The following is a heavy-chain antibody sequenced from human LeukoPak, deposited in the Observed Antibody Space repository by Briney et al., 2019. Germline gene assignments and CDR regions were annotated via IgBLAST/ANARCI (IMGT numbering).Heavy chain of an antibody. V-gene: IGHV4-34*01. D-gene: IGHD5-18*01. J-gene: IGHJ4*02. CDR2: INHSGST. Sequence: SETLSLTCAVYGGSFSGYYWSWIRQPPGKGLEWIGEINHSGSTNYNPSLKSRVTISVDTSKNQFSLKLSSVTAADTAVYYCERGGERGYSYGFDYWGQGTLVTVSS. CDR3: ERGGERGYSYGFDY. CDR1: GGSFSGYY.